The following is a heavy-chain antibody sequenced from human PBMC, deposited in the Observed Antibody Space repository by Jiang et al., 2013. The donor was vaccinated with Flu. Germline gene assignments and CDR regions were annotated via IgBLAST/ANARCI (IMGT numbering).Heavy chain of an antibody. CDR2: ISAYNGNT. Sequence: GAEVKKPGAPVKVSCKASGYTFTSYGISWVRQAPGQGLEWMGWISAYNGNTNYAQKLQGRVTMTTDTSTSTAYMELRSLRSDDTAVYYCARVPPYYDILTGYYPEYYFDYWGQGTLVTVSS. CDR3: ARVPPYYDILTGYYPEYYFDY. V-gene: IGHV1-18*01. CDR1: GYTFTSYG. D-gene: IGHD3-9*01. J-gene: IGHJ4*02.